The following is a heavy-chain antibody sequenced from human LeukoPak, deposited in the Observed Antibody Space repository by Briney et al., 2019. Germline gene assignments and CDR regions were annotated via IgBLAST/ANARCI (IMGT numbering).Heavy chain of an antibody. V-gene: IGHV3-30-3*01. CDR3: ARDGGQQLRYFRH. J-gene: IGHJ1*01. CDR1: GFTFSSYA. D-gene: IGHD6-13*01. Sequence: GGSLRLSCAASGFTFSSYAMHWVRQAPGKGLEWVAVISYDGSNKYYADSVKGRFTISRDNSKNTLYVQMNSLRGEDTAVYYCARDGGQQLRYFRHWGQGTLVTVSS. CDR2: ISYDGSNK.